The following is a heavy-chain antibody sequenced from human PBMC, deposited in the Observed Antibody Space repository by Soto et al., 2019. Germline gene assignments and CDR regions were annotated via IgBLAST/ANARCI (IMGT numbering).Heavy chain of an antibody. V-gene: IGHV3-23*01. Sequence: EVQLLESGGGLVQPGGSLRLSCAASGFTFSSYAMSWVRQAPGKGLEWVSAISGSGGSTYYADSVKGRSTISRDNSKNTLYLQMNSLRAEDTAVYYCATGSFYYYGMDVWGQGTTVTVSS. CDR3: ATGSFYYYGMDV. J-gene: IGHJ6*02. CDR2: ISGSGGST. D-gene: IGHD6-13*01. CDR1: GFTFSSYA.